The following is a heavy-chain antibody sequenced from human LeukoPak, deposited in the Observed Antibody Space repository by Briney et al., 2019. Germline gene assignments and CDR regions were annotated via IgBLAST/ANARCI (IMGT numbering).Heavy chain of an antibody. V-gene: IGHV3-53*01. Sequence: PGGSLRLSCAASGLTVSRNYMKWVRQAPGKGLEWVSIIYSGSTYYTDSVKGRFTISRENAKNTLYLQMNSLRADDTAIYYCARVRQSGSPLDYWGQGTLVTVSS. CDR3: ARVRQSGSPLDY. CDR1: GLTVSRNY. CDR2: IYSGST. D-gene: IGHD1-26*01. J-gene: IGHJ4*02.